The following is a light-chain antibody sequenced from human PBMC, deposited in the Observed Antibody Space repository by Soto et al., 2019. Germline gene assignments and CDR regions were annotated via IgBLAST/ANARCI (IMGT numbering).Light chain of an antibody. J-gene: IGLJ1*01. CDR3: CSYAGSSTGYV. Sequence: QSALTQPASVSGSPGQSITISCTGTSSDVGSYNLVSWYQQHPGKAPKLMIYEGSKRPSGVSNRFSGSKSGNTASLTISGLQAEDKADYYCCSYAGSSTGYVFGTGTQLTVL. CDR2: EGS. V-gene: IGLV2-23*01. CDR1: SSDVGSYNL.